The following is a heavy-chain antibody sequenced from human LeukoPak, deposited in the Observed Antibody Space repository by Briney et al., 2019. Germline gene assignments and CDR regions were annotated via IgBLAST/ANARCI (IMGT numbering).Heavy chain of an antibody. CDR3: ARVSPEMATIIGAFDI. CDR1: GGSISSYY. J-gene: IGHJ3*02. D-gene: IGHD5-24*01. CDR2: ICYSGST. V-gene: IGHV4-59*01. Sequence: SETLSLTCTVSGGSISSYYWSWIRQPPGKGLEWIGYICYSGSTNYNPSLKSRVTISVDTSKNQFSLKLSSVTAADTAVYYCARVSPEMATIIGAFDIWGQGTMVTVSS.